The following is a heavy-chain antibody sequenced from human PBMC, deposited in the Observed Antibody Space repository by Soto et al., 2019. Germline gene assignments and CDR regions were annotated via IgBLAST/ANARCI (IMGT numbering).Heavy chain of an antibody. Sequence: SETLSLTCTVSGGSISSGGYYWSWIRQHPGKGLEWIGYIYYSGSTYYNPSLKSRVTISVDTSKNQFSLKLSSVTAADTAVYYCASQEKYCSSTSCRDGVLDYSAQGSLVIGSS. J-gene: IGHJ4*02. CDR1: GGSISSGGYY. CDR3: ASQEKYCSSTSCRDGVLDY. D-gene: IGHD2-2*01. V-gene: IGHV4-31*03. CDR2: IYYSGST.